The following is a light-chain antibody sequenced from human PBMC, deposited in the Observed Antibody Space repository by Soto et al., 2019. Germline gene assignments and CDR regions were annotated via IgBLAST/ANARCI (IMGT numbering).Light chain of an antibody. J-gene: IGLJ2*01. CDR1: RSDVGGYNY. Sequence: QSALTQPPSASGSPGQSVTISCTGTRSDVGGYNYVSWYQQHPGKVPKLMIYEVSKRPSGVPDRFSGSKSGNTASLTVSGLQAEDEADYYCSSYGGSDNLVFGGGTKLTVL. V-gene: IGLV2-8*01. CDR2: EVS. CDR3: SSYGGSDNLV.